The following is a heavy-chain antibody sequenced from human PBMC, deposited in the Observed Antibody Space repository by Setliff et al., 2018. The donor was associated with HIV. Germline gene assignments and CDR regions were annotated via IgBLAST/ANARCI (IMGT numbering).Heavy chain of an antibody. V-gene: IGHV3-23*01. J-gene: IGHJ4*01. Sequence: ETLSLTRAVSGYSISSGHYWGWIRQPPGKGLEWVSVISGSGASTFYADSVKGRFTISRDNSKSTLYLQMNGLRVEDTAVYYCAKDGISGGAYPPYYFDYWGHGTLVTVSS. D-gene: IGHD2-15*01. CDR2: ISGSGAST. CDR1: GYSISSGH. CDR3: AKDGISGGAYPPYYFDY.